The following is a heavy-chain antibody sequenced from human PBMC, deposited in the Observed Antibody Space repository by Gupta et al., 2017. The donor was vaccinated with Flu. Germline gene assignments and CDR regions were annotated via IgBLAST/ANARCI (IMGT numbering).Heavy chain of an antibody. CDR1: GFTFSRNW. V-gene: IGHV3-7*01. D-gene: IGHD3-3*01. CDR3: AIENVLRFLEWPHNWFDP. J-gene: IGHJ5*02. CDR2: INQDGREK. Sequence: EVQLVESGGGLVQPGGSLRLSCAASGFTFSRNWMSWVRQAQGKGLEWVAKINQDGREKYYVDSVKGRFTISRDNAKNSLYRQMNSLRAEDTAVYYCAIENVLRFLEWPHNWFDPWGQGTLVTVSS.